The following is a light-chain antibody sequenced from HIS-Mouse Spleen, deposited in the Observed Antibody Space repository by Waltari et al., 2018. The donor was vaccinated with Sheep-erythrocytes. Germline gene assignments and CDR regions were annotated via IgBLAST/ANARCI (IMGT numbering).Light chain of an antibody. J-gene: IGKJ2*01. CDR1: QSLVHSDGNTY. Sequence: DVVMTQSPLSLPVTLGQPASISCRSSQSLVHSDGNTYLNWFQQRPGQSPRRLIYKVANRDSGVPDRFGGSGSGTDFTLKISRVVAEDVGVYYCMQGTVGQGTKLEIK. CDR3: MQGT. V-gene: IGKV2-30*02. CDR2: KVA.